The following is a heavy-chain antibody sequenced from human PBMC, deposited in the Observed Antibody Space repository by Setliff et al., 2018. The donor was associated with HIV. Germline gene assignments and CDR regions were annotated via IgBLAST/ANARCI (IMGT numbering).Heavy chain of an antibody. CDR2: ISAYNGNT. CDR3: ARAIVGAHFGYYFDY. CDR1: GYTFTSYG. V-gene: IGHV1-18*01. D-gene: IGHD1-26*01. Sequence: ASVKVSCKASGYTFTSYGISWARQAPGQGLEWMGWISAYNGNTNYAQKLQGRVTMTTDTSTSTAYMELRSLRSDDTAVYYCARAIVGAHFGYYFDYWGQGTLVTVSS. J-gene: IGHJ4*02.